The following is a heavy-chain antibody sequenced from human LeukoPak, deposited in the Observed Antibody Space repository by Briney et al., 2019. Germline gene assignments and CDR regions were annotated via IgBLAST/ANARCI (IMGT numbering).Heavy chain of an antibody. J-gene: IGHJ3*02. CDR2: FDPEDGET. CDR3: ATASRDGYNLGAFDI. D-gene: IGHD5-24*01. Sequence: ASVKASCKVSGYTLTELSMHWVRQAPGKGLEWMGGFDPEDGETIYAQKFQGRVTMTEDTSTDTAYMELSSLRSGDTAVYYCATASRDGYNLGAFDIWGQGTMVTVSS. CDR1: GYTLTELS. V-gene: IGHV1-24*01.